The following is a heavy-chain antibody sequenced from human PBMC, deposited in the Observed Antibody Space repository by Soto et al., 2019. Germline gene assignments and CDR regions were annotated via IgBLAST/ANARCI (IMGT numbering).Heavy chain of an antibody. CDR3: RAYYYGSGSPDLRYYYYYGMDV. V-gene: IGHV3-30-3*01. D-gene: IGHD3-10*01. J-gene: IGHJ6*02. CDR2: ISYDGSNK. Sequence: GGSLRLSCAASGFTLSSYAMHWVRQAPGKGLEWVAVISYDGSNKYYADSVKGRFTISRDNSKNTLYLQMNSLRAEDTAVYYCRAYYYGSGSPDLRYYYYYGMDVWGQGTTVTVSS. CDR1: GFTLSSYA.